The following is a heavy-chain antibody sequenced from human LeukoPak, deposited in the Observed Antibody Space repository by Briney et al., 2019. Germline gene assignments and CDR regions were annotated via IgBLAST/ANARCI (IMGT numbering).Heavy chain of an antibody. CDR2: MNPNSGNT. Sequence: ASVTVSFKASAYTFTSYDINWVRQATGQGLEWMGWMNPNSGNTGYAQKFQGRVTITRNTSMSTAYMELSSLRSEDTAVYYCARGLGYCSSTSCSGYWGQGTLVTVSS. CDR1: AYTFTSYD. V-gene: IGHV1-8*03. CDR3: ARGLGYCSSTSCSGY. J-gene: IGHJ4*02. D-gene: IGHD2-2*01.